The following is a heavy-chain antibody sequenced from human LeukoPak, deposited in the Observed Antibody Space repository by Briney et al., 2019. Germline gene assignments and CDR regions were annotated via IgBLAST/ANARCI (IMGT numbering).Heavy chain of an antibody. D-gene: IGHD1-7*01. J-gene: IGHJ4*02. V-gene: IGHV3-30-3*01. CDR3: ARDLGRYNWNYDFDY. CDR1: GFTFSSYA. Sequence: GRSLRLSCAASGFTFSSYAMHWVRQAPGKGLEWVAVISYDGSNKYYADSVKGRFTISRDNSKNTLYLQMNSLRAEDTAVYYCARDLGRYNWNYDFDYWGQGTLVTVSS. CDR2: ISYDGSNK.